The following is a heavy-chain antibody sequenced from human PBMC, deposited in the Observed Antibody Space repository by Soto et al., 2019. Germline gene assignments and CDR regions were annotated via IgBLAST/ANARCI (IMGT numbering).Heavy chain of an antibody. J-gene: IGHJ5*02. CDR2: IKQDGSAK. Sequence: GSLRLSCAASGFTFSSYCMNWVRQPPGKGLEWVANIKQDGSAKYYVDSVKGRFTISKDNAKNSVYLQMNSLRAEDTAVYYCARGQTHSPNWFDPWGQGTLVTVSS. V-gene: IGHV3-7*03. CDR3: ARGQTHSPNWFDP. CDR1: GFTFSSYC.